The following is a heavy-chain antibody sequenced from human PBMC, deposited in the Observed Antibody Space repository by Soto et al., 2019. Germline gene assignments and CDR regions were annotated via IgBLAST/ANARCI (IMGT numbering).Heavy chain of an antibody. CDR2: IDWDDDK. Sequence: SGPTLVNPTQTLTLTCTFSGFSLSTSGMCVSWIRQPPGKALEWLARIDWDDDKYYITSLKTRLTISKDTSKNQVVLTMTNMDPVDTATYYCARATYYFYCSGYAPYHLSFCGQGTLVPGSS. CDR1: GFSLSTSGMC. V-gene: IGHV2-70*11. D-gene: IGHD3-22*01. CDR3: ARATYYFYCSGYAPYHLSF. J-gene: IGHJ4*02.